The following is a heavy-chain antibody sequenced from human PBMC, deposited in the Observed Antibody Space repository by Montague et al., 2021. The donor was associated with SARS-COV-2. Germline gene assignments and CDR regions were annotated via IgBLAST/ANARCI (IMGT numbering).Heavy chain of an antibody. D-gene: IGHD3-10*01. CDR2: INSNGGT. CDR3: ARATSVRGAVSWFDP. J-gene: IGHJ5*02. V-gene: IGHV4-59*11. Sequence: SETLSLTCTVSGGSISSHFWSFIRQPPGKGLEWIGYINSNGGTNDNPSLRSRLTMSVYTSKNQFSLQLRSMTPADTAVYFCARATSVRGAVSWFDPWGQGILVTVSS. CDR1: GGSISSHF.